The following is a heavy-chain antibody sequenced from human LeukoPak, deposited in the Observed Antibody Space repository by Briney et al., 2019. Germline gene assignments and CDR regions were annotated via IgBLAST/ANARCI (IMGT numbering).Heavy chain of an antibody. CDR1: GYTFTTYD. J-gene: IGHJ4*02. CDR3: ARGVRNLLVSDY. Sequence: GASVKVSCRASGYTFTTYDITWVRQAPGQGLEWMGWMNPDSTNTGYAQKFRGRVTMTRDNSISTAYMELSSLRSEDTAVYYCARGVRNLLVSDYWGQGTLDTVSS. CDR2: MNPDSTNT. V-gene: IGHV1-8*01. D-gene: IGHD2-8*02.